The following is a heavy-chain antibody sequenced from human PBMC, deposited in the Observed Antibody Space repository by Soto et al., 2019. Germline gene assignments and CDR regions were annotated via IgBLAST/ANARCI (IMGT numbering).Heavy chain of an antibody. D-gene: IGHD6-13*01. Sequence: PGGSLRLSCAASGFTFSSYWMHWVRQAPGKGLVWVSRINSDGSSTSYADSVKGRFTISRDNAKNTLYLQMNSLRAEDTAVYYCARVPSSSYHYFDYWGQGTLVTVSS. V-gene: IGHV3-74*01. CDR3: ARVPSSSYHYFDY. CDR2: INSDGSST. CDR1: GFTFSSYW. J-gene: IGHJ4*02.